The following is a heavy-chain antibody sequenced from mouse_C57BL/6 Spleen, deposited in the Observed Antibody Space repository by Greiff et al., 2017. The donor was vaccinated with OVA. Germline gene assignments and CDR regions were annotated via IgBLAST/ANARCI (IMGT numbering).Heavy chain of an antibody. CDR2: IDPSDSET. D-gene: IGHD2-3*01. CDR3: AREDGNY. Sequence: VKLMESGAELVRPGSSVKLSCKASGYTFTSYWMHWVKQRPIQGLEWIGNIDPSDSETHYNQKFKDKATLTVDKSSSTAYMQLSSLTSEDSAVYYCAREDGNYWGQGTTLTVSS. V-gene: IGHV1-52*01. CDR1: GYTFTSYW. J-gene: IGHJ2*01.